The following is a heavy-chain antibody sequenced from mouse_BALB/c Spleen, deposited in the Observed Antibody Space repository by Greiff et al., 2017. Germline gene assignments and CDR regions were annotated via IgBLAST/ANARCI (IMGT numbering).Heavy chain of an antibody. CDR1: GFTFSSFG. Sequence: EVHLVESGGGLVQPGGSRKLSCAASGFTFSSFGMHWVRQAPGKGLEWVAYISSGSSTNYYADTVKGRFTISRDNPKNTLFLQMTSLRSEDTAMCDCTRGTRSGAMDYWGQGTSVTVSS. CDR2: ISSGSSTN. D-gene: IGHD3-3*01. CDR3: TRGTRSGAMDY. V-gene: IGHV5-17*02. J-gene: IGHJ4*01.